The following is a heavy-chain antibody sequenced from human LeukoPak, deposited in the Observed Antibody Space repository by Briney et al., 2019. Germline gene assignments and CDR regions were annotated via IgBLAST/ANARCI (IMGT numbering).Heavy chain of an antibody. CDR2: IYTSGST. J-gene: IGHJ3*02. CDR1: GGSISSYY. Sequence: SETLSLTCTVSGGSISSYYWSWIRQPAGKGLEWIGRIYTSGSTNYNPSLKSRVTISVDTSKNQFSLKLSSVTAADTAVYYCARDKHSSSWYDHDAFDIWGQGTMVTVSS. D-gene: IGHD6-13*01. CDR3: ARDKHSSSWYDHDAFDI. V-gene: IGHV4-4*07.